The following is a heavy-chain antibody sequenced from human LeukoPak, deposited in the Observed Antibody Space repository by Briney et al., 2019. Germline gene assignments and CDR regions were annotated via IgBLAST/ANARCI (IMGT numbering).Heavy chain of an antibody. V-gene: IGHV3-30-3*01. CDR1: ESTFRNFA. CDR3: AKDGRVPAAPLGGMDV. J-gene: IGHJ6*02. CDR2: ISFDGVTT. D-gene: IGHD2-2*01. Sequence: PGGSLRLSCAASESTFRNFAMHWVRQTPDKGLEWVALISFDGVTTYYADSVKGRFTISRDNSKNTLYLQMNSLRAEDTAVYYCAKDGRVPAAPLGGMDVWGQGTTVTVSS.